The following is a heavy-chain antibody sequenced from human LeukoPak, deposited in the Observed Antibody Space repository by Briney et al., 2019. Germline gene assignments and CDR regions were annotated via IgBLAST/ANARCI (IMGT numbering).Heavy chain of an antibody. CDR1: GFTFDDYA. CDR3: AKDMAISDSSGYYSNFDY. D-gene: IGHD3-22*01. V-gene: IGHV3-9*01. J-gene: IGHJ4*02. Sequence: PGRSLRLSCTASGFTFDDYAMHWVRQAPGKGLEWVSGISCNSGSIGYADSVKGRFTISRDNAKNSLYLQMNRLRDEDTALYYCAKDMAISDSSGYYSNFDYWGQGTLVTVSS. CDR2: ISCNSGSI.